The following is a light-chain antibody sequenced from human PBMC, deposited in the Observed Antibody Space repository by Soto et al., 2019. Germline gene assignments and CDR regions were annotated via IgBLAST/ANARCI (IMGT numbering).Light chain of an antibody. J-gene: IGKJ5*01. Sequence: DVVLTQSPLFLPVTLGQPASISCRSSQSLVYSDGDTFLSWFQQRPGQSPRRLIYKVSNRDTGVPVRFSGSGSGTDFTLTISSLQPEDFATYYCQQSYSTPITFGQGTRLEIK. CDR3: QQSYSTPIT. CDR2: KVS. CDR1: QSLVYSDGDTF. V-gene: IGKV2-30*01.